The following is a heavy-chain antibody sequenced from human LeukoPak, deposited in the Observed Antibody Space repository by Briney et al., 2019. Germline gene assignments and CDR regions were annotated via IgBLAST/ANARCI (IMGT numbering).Heavy chain of an antibody. D-gene: IGHD3-10*01. J-gene: IGHJ5*02. CDR3: ARRGTGRWFDP. Sequence: SETLSLTCTVSGGSISSGDYFWGWIRQHPGKGLEWIGYIYYSGSTYCNPSLKSRVTISVDTSKNQFSLMLNSVTAADTAMYYCARRGTGRWFDPWGQGTLVTVSS. V-gene: IGHV4-31*03. CDR2: IYYSGST. CDR1: GGSISSGDYF.